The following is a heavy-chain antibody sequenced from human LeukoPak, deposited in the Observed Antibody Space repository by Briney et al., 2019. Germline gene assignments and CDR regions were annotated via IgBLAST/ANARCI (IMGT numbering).Heavy chain of an antibody. CDR1: SGSISSYY. Sequence: PSETLSLTCTVSSGSISSYYLSWIRQPAGKGLEWIGYIYHSGSTNYNPSLKSRVTISVDTSKNQFSLKLSSVTAADTAVYYCARREWMGAYNWYDPWGQGTLVTVSS. V-gene: IGHV4-59*01. J-gene: IGHJ5*02. CDR3: ARREWMGAYNWYDP. D-gene: IGHD3-3*01. CDR2: IYHSGST.